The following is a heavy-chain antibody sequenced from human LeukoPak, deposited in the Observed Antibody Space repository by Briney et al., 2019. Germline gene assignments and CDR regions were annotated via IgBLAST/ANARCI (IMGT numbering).Heavy chain of an antibody. J-gene: IGHJ3*02. CDR2: INHSGST. CDR1: GGSFSGYY. CDR3: ARDPRRSMIVVVIRTNDAFDI. Sequence: SETLSLTCAVYGGSFSGYYWSWIRQPPGKGLEWIGEINHSGSTYYNPSLKSRVTISVDTSKNQFSLKLSSVTAADTAVYYCARDPRRSMIVVVIRTNDAFDIWGQGTMVTVSS. D-gene: IGHD3-22*01. V-gene: IGHV4-34*01.